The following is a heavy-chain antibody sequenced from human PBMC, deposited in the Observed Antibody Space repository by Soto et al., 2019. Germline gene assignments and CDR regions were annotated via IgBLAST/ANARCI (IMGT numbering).Heavy chain of an antibody. CDR3: AKGTDSSSSENYYYYYGMDV. V-gene: IGHV3-23*01. D-gene: IGHD6-6*01. J-gene: IGHJ6*02. Sequence: GSLRLSCAASVFTFSSYAMSWVRQAPGKGLEWVSAISGSGGSTYYADSVKGRFTISRDNSKNTLYLQMNSLRAEDTAVYYCAKGTDSSSSENYYYYYGMDVWGQGTTVTVSS. CDR1: VFTFSSYA. CDR2: ISGSGGST.